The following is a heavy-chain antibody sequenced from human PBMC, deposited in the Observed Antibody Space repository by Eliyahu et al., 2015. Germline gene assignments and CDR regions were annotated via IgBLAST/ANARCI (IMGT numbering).Heavy chain of an antibody. CDR3: ARGSYGDYDY. Sequence: EVQLLESGGSLVQPGGSLRLSCAASGFTFSNYALSWVRQAPGKGLXXVSAISASGSGTYYADSVRGRFSVSRDNSQNTLYLQMNSLRAEDTAVYYCARGSYGDYDYWGQGTLVTVSS. V-gene: IGHV3-23*01. D-gene: IGHD4/OR15-4a*01. CDR2: ISASGSGT. CDR1: GFTFSNYA. J-gene: IGHJ4*02.